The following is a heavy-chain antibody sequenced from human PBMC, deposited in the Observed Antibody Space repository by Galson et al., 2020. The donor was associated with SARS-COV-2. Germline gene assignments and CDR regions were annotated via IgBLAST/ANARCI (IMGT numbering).Heavy chain of an antibody. CDR2: IYYGGTN. V-gene: IGHV4-39*07. CDR1: GGSLSTNNCF. D-gene: IGHD5-12*01. CDR3: SRDQGYGGGWSSVDPFDQ. J-gene: IGHJ1*01. Sequence: ASETLSLTCTVSGGSLSTNNCFWGWIRQPPGKGLEWIGSIYYGGTNYYNPSLKSRLTISMDTSKNQFSLNLSSVTAADTGVYYCSRDQGYGGGWSSVDPFDQWGQGTLVSVSS.